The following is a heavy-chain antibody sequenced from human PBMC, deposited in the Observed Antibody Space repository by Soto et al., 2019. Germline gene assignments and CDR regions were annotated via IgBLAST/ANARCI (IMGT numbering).Heavy chain of an antibody. CDR3: AKDLGIWGCYDY. D-gene: IGHD7-27*01. Sequence: GESLKISCAASGFTFSSYAMSWVRQAPGKGLEWVSAISGSGGSTYYADSVKGRFTISRDNSKNTLYLQMNSLRAEDTAVYYCAKDLGIWGCYDYWGQGTLVTVSS. CDR2: ISGSGGST. V-gene: IGHV3-23*01. CDR1: GFTFSSYA. J-gene: IGHJ4*02.